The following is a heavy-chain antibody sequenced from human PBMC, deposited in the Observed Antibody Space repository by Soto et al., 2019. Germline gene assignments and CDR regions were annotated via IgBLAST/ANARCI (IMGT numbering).Heavy chain of an antibody. CDR1: CGSISSGAYS. V-gene: IGHV4-30-2*01. D-gene: IGHD2-15*01. CDR2: IYHRGTS. J-gene: IGHJ5*02. Sequence: TSETLSLTCTVSCGSISSGAYSWSWIRLPPGKRLEWIGYIYHRGTSHYNPSLKSRVTMSVDRSKNQFSLNLRSVTAADTAVYYCARTLDYGGSAGTNWFDPWGQGTLVTVSS. CDR3: ARTLDYGGSAGTNWFDP.